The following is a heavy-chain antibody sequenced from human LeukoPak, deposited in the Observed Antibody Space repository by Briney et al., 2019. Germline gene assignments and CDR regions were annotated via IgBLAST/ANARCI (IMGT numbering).Heavy chain of an antibody. Sequence: GGSLRLSCAASGFTFSDYYMSWIRQAPGKGLEWVSYISSSGSTIYYADSVKGRFTISRDNAKNSLYLQMNSLRAEDTAVYYCATVWGYCSSTSCPYYFDYWGQGTLVTVSS. V-gene: IGHV3-11*04. D-gene: IGHD2-2*01. CDR3: ATVWGYCSSTSCPYYFDY. CDR2: ISSSGSTI. J-gene: IGHJ4*02. CDR1: GFTFSDYY.